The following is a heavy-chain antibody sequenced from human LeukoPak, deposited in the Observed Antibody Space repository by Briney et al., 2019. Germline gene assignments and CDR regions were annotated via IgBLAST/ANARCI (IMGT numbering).Heavy chain of an antibody. D-gene: IGHD3-10*01. V-gene: IGHV4-34*01. CDR3: ARGPYYYGSGSYWNWFDP. CDR2: INHSGST. CDR1: GGSFSGYY. Sequence: SETLSLTCAVYGGSFSGYYWSWIRQPPGNGLAWIGEINHSGSTNYNPTLKGRVAISVDTSKNQCSLKLSSVTAADTAVYYCARGPYYYGSGSYWNWFDPWGQGTLVTVSS. J-gene: IGHJ5*02.